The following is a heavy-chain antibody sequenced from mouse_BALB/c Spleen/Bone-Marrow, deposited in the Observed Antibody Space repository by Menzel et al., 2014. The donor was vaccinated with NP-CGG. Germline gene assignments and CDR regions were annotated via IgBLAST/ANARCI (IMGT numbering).Heavy chain of an antibody. D-gene: IGHD1-1*01. V-gene: IGHV1-82*01. CDR2: IYPGDGDT. J-gene: IGHJ3*01. CDR1: GYVFSSSW. Sequence: QVQLKESGPELVKSGASVKISCKASGYVFSSSWMNRVKQRPGQGLEWIGRIYPGDGDTNYNGKFKGKATLTADKSSSTAYMQLSSLTSVDSAVYFCARTYGSSFFAYWGQGTLVTVSA. CDR3: ARTYGSSFFAY.